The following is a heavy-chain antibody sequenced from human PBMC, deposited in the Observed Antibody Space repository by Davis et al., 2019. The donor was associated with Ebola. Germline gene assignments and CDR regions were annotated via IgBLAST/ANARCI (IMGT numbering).Heavy chain of an antibody. Sequence: GGSLRLSCAASGFTFSTYYITWVRQAPGKGLEWVATIPHVGSEKYYVDSVKGRFTISRDNSKNTLYVQMNSVRTEDTAVYYCARDLHPTGAYYFDYWGQGTLVTVSS. CDR3: ARDLHPTGAYYFDY. CDR2: IPHVGSEK. CDR1: GFTFSTYY. J-gene: IGHJ4*02. V-gene: IGHV3-7*01. D-gene: IGHD2-8*02.